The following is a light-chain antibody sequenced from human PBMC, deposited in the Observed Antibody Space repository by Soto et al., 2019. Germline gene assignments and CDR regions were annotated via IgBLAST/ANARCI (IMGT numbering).Light chain of an antibody. CDR2: EVN. CDR3: TSYTSSNTHV. V-gene: IGLV2-14*01. J-gene: IGLJ1*01. CDR1: SSDVGGYNY. Sequence: QSALTQPASVSGPPGQSITISCTGTSSDVGGYNYVSWCQQHPGKAPKLMIYEVNNRPSGVSNRFSGSKSGNTASLTISGLQAEDEADYYCTSYTSSNTHVFGTGTKVTVL.